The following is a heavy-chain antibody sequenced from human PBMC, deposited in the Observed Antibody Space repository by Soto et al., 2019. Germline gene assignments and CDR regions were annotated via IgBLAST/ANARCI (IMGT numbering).Heavy chain of an antibody. D-gene: IGHD3-10*01. CDR3: ASFDGTLVRGCRCSPYEMDV. J-gene: IGHJ6*02. CDR2: IIPTFGTG. Sequence: QVLLVQSGPEVKKPGSSVKVSCKASGGTFNNYAINWVRQSPGKGREWMGGIIPTFGTGNHAQKFQGRVTITADESTTTAYMELNSLRSEDTAIYYCASFDGTLVRGCRCSPYEMDVWGQGTTVIVSS. CDR1: GGTFNNYA. V-gene: IGHV1-69*01.